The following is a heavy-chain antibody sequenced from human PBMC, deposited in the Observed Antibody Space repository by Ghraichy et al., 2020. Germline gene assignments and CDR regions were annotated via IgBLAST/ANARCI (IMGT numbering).Heavy chain of an antibody. CDR2: ISYDGSNK. D-gene: IGHD4-17*01. CDR1: GFTFSRYG. V-gene: IGHV3-30*18. CDR3: AKGDYGDYGGFIPRNYYYYYGMDV. J-gene: IGHJ6*02. Sequence: GSLRLSCAASGFTFSRYGMHWVRQAPGKGLEWVAVISYDGSNKYYADSVKGRFTISRDNSKNTLYLQMNSLRAEDTAVYYCAKGDYGDYGGFIPRNYYYYYGMDVWGQGTTVTVSS.